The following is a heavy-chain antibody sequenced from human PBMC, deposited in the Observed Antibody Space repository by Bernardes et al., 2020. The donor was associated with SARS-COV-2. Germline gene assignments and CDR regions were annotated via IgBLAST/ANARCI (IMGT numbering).Heavy chain of an antibody. CDR2: IYPGDSDT. D-gene: IGHD4-17*01. CDR1: DYTFTNYW. V-gene: IGHV5-51*01. J-gene: IGHJ6*02. Sequence: GASLMTYRKGSDYTFTNYWIGWVLQMPGKGLEWMGIIYPGDSDTKYSPSFQGRVTISADKSVNTAYLQWSSLKASDTAIYYCARRRYGDFGVDVWGQGTTVTVSS. CDR3: ARRRYGDFGVDV.